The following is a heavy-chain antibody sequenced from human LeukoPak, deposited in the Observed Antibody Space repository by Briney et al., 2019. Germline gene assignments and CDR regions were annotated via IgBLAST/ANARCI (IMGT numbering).Heavy chain of an antibody. Sequence: GGSLRLSCAASGFTFSSYDMSWVRQAPGKGLEWVSAISGSGGSTYYANSVKGRFTISRDNSKNTLYLQMNSLRAEDTAVYYCAKDHRPGIAAAGTGGFDYWGQGTLVTVSS. D-gene: IGHD6-13*01. CDR1: GFTFSSYD. J-gene: IGHJ4*02. V-gene: IGHV3-23*01. CDR2: ISGSGGST. CDR3: AKDHRPGIAAAGTGGFDY.